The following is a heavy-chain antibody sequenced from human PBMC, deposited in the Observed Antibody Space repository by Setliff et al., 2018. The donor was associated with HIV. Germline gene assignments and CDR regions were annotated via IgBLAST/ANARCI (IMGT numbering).Heavy chain of an antibody. CDR2: INPSGST. D-gene: IGHD2-21*02. CDR3: ARGGVVTEFDY. V-gene: IGHV4-34*01. J-gene: IGHJ4*02. Sequence: SETLSLTCAVYGGSFSGYYWSWIRQPPGKGLEWIGEINPSGSTNYNPSLKSRVTISVDTSKNQFSLKLSSVTAADTAVYYCARGGVVTEFDYWGQGTLVTVSS. CDR1: GGSFSGYY.